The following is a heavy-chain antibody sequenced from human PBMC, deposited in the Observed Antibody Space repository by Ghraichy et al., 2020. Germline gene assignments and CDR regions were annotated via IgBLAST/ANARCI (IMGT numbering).Heavy chain of an antibody. CDR1: GFTFSSYA. Sequence: GSLRLSCAASGFTFSSYAMSWVRQAPGKGLEWVSAISGSGGSTYYAYSLKGRFTISRDNSKNTLYLQMNSLRAEDTAVYYCAKDEGYSSSWPELFDYWGQGTLVTVSS. D-gene: IGHD6-13*01. CDR3: AKDEGYSSSWPELFDY. V-gene: IGHV3-23*01. J-gene: IGHJ4*02. CDR2: ISGSGGST.